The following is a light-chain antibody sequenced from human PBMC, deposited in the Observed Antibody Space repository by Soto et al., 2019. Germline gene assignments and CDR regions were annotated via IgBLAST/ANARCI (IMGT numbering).Light chain of an antibody. J-gene: IGLJ1*01. Sequence: QSALTQPASVSGSPGQSITISCTGTSSDIGAYKYVSWLQQHPGKAPKLMIYDVSNRPSGVSNRFSGSKSGNTASLNISGLQAEDEADYYCNSYTTSSTHVFGTGTKLTVL. CDR1: SSDIGAYKY. V-gene: IGLV2-14*01. CDR3: NSYTTSSTHV. CDR2: DVS.